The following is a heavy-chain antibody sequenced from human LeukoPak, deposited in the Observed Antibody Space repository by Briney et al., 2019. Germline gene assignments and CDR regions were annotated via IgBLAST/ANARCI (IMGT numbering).Heavy chain of an antibody. CDR2: IYYSGST. Sequence: SETLSLTCSVSGGSISSASYFWSFIRQPPGKGLEWIGSIYYSGSTYFNPSLKSRVTISVDTSKNKFSLKLRSLTAADTAVYYCSRRDCSRTDCFYWYFDLWGRGALLTVSS. D-gene: IGHD2-2*01. J-gene: IGHJ2*01. CDR1: GGSISSASYF. V-gene: IGHV4-39*07. CDR3: SRRDCSRTDCFYWYFDL.